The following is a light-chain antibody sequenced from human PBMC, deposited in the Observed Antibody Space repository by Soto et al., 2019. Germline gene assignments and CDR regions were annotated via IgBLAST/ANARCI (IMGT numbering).Light chain of an antibody. V-gene: IGKV1-5*03. CDR2: KAS. CDR1: QSISSW. Sequence: DIQMTQSPSTLSASVGDRVTITCRASQSISSWVAWYQQKPGKAPKVLIYKASSLESGVPSRFSGSGSGTEFTLTISSLQPDDFATYYCKQYNSYWTFGQGTKVEIK. CDR3: KQYNSYWT. J-gene: IGKJ1*01.